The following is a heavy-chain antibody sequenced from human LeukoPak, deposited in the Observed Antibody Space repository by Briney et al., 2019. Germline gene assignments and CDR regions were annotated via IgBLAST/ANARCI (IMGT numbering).Heavy chain of an antibody. Sequence: SETLSLTCAVYGGSFSGYYWSWIRQPPVKGLEWIGEINHSGSTNYNPSLKSRVTISVDTSKNQFSLKLSSVTAADTAVYYCARGKAVAGTYYYYYYGMDVWGQGTTVTVSS. V-gene: IGHV4-34*01. CDR3: ARGKAVAGTYYYYYYGMDV. CDR1: GGSFSGYY. J-gene: IGHJ6*02. CDR2: INHSGST. D-gene: IGHD6-19*01.